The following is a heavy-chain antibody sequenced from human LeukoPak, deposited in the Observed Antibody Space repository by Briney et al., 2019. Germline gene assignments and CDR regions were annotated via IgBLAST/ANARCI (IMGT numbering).Heavy chain of an antibody. D-gene: IGHD1-26*01. CDR2: ISGSGGST. Sequence: PGGSLRHSCAASGFTFSSYAMSWVRQAPGKGLEWVSAISGSGGSTYYADSVKGRFTISRDNSKNTLYLQMNSLRAEDTAVYYCAKDGRSIVGATSDFDYWGQGTLVTFSS. CDR1: GFTFSSYA. CDR3: AKDGRSIVGATSDFDY. J-gene: IGHJ4*02. V-gene: IGHV3-23*01.